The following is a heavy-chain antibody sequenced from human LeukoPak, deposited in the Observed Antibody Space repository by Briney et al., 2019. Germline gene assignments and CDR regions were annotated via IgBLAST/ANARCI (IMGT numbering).Heavy chain of an antibody. CDR3: AKDIVATIRGVFDY. CDR2: ISSSGSTI. Sequence: PGGSLRLSCAASGFTFSSYEMNWVRQAPGKGLEWVSYISSSGSTIYYADSVKGRFTISRDNAKNSLYLQMNSLRAEDTALYYCAKDIVATIRGVFDYWGQGTLVTVSS. CDR1: GFTFSSYE. J-gene: IGHJ4*02. V-gene: IGHV3-48*03. D-gene: IGHD5-12*01.